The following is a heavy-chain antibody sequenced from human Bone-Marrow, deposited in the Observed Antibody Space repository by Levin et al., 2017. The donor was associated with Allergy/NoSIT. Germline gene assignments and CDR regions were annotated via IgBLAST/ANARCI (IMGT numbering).Heavy chain of an antibody. CDR2: INHSGST. J-gene: IGHJ6*02. V-gene: IGHV4-34*01. CDR3: ARVGYSSSWLRYYYYYGMDV. D-gene: IGHD6-13*01. Sequence: PSETLSLTCAVYGGSFSGYYWSWIRQPPGKGLEWIGEINHSGSTNYNPSLKSRVTISVDTSKNQFSLKLSSVTAADTAVYYCARVGYSSSWLRYYYYYGMDVWGQGTTVTVSS. CDR1: GGSFSGYY.